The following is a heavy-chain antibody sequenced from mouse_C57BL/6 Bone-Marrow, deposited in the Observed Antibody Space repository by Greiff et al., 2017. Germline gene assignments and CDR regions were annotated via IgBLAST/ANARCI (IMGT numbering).Heavy chain of an antibody. CDR2: FYPGSGSI. Sequence: QVQLKESGAELVKPGASVKLSCKASGYIFTEYSIHWVKQRSGQGLEWIGWFYPGSGSIKYNERFKDKATLTADKSSNTVYMELSRLTSEDSAVYFCARHESDYDYEGYFDYWGQGTTLTVSS. CDR1: GYIFTEYS. V-gene: IGHV1-62-2*01. D-gene: IGHD2-4*01. CDR3: ARHESDYDYEGYFDY. J-gene: IGHJ2*01.